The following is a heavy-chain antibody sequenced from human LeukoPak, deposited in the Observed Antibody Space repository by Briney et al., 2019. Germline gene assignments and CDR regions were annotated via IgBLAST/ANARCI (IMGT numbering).Heavy chain of an antibody. V-gene: IGHV4-39*07. J-gene: IGHJ3*02. CDR2: IYYSGST. CDR3: AKRIMITFGGVTNDDAFDI. D-gene: IGHD3-16*01. Sequence: KASETLSLTCTVSGGSISSSSYYWGWIRQPPGKGLEWIGTIYYSGSTYYNPSLKSRVTISVDTSKNQFSLKLSSVTAADTAVYYCAKRIMITFGGVTNDDAFDIWGQGAMVTVSS. CDR1: GGSISSSSYY.